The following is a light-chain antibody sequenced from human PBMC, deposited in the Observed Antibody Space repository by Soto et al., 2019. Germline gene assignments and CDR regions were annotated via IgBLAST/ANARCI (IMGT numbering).Light chain of an antibody. J-gene: IGKJ5*01. V-gene: IGKV3-20*01. CDR2: AAS. Sequence: EIVLTQSPGTLSLSPGESATLSCRVSQSISTNYLAWYQQKPGQAPRLLIYAASSRLTGIPDRFSGSGSGTDFILTISRLEPEDFAVYYCQQYGRTFGQGTRLETK. CDR3: QQYGRT. CDR1: QSISTNY.